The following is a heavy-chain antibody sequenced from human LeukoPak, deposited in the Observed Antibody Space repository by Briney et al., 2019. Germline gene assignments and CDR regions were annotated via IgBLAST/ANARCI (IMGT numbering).Heavy chain of an antibody. J-gene: IGHJ4*02. CDR2: INPSGGST. D-gene: IGHD2-15*01. CDR3: ARVVVVVAATRPEMATISTFDY. Sequence: ASVKVSCKASGYTFTSYYMHWVRQAPGQGLEWMGIINPSGGSTSYAQKFQGRVTMTRDTSTSTVYMELSSLRSEDTAVYYCARVVVVVAATRPEMATISTFDYWGQGTPVTVSS. V-gene: IGHV1-46*01. CDR1: GYTFTSYY.